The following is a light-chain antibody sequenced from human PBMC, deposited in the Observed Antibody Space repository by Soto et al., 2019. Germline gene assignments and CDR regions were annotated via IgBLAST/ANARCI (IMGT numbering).Light chain of an antibody. CDR3: QLYNSVSS. J-gene: IGKJ2*03. V-gene: IGKV1-5*01. CDR2: STS. CDR1: QSISKW. Sequence: IPMIQSPSTLSASLGETVTITCRAGQSISKWLVWYRQKPGQAPVLLIHSTSTLQFRVPSRFSGSGSGTDFTLTIRDLQPDDSATYDCQLYNSVSSFGQGTRLVIE.